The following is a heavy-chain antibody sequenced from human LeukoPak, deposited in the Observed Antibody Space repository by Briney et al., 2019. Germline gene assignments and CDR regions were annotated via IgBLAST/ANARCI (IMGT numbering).Heavy chain of an antibody. Sequence: GGSLRLSCAASGFTFSSYAMSWVRQAPGKGLEWVSAISGSGGSTYYADSVKGRFTISRDNSKNTLYLQMNSLRAEDTAVYYCAKVLAESGFSSGWSRGYDYWGQGTLVTVSS. CDR2: ISGSGGST. CDR3: AKVLAESGFSSGWSRGYDY. CDR1: GFTFSSYA. D-gene: IGHD6-19*01. V-gene: IGHV3-23*01. J-gene: IGHJ4*02.